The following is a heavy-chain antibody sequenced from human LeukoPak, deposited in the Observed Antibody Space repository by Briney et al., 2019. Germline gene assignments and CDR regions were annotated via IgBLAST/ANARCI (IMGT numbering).Heavy chain of an antibody. Sequence: PSETLSLTCTVSGYSISSGYYWGWIRQPPGKGLEWIGSIYHSGSTYYNPSLKSRVTISVDTSKNQFSLKLSSVTAADTAVYYCAREGITMVRGVITRYWFDPWGQGTLVTVSS. J-gene: IGHJ5*02. V-gene: IGHV4-38-2*02. CDR1: GYSISSGYY. CDR3: AREGITMVRGVITRYWFDP. CDR2: IYHSGST. D-gene: IGHD3-10*01.